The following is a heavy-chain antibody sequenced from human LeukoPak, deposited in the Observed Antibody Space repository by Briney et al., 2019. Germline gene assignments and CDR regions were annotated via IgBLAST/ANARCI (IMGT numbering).Heavy chain of an antibody. CDR3: ARRLTYFDF. J-gene: IGHJ4*02. CDR2: ISGSGAST. V-gene: IGHV3-23*01. CDR1: GFTFSNYA. Sequence: PGGSLRLSCAVSGFTFSNYAMSWVRQAPGKGLEWVSTISGSGASTYSADSVKGRFTISRDNSKNTLYLQMNSLRAEDTAVYYCARRLTYFDFWGQGTLVTVSS.